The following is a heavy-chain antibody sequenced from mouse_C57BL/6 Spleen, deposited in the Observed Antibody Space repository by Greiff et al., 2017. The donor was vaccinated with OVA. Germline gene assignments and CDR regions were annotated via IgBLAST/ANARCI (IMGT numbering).Heavy chain of an antibody. J-gene: IGHJ1*03. CDR2: INPNNGGT. V-gene: IGHV1-26*01. Sequence: VQLQQPGPELVKPGASVKISCKASGYTFTDYYMNWVKQSPGKGLEWIGDINPNNGGTSYNQKFKGKATLTVDKSSSTAYMELRSLTSEDSAVYDCARAGGYYIGWCCDDWGTGTTVTVSS. D-gene: IGHD2-3*01. CDR1: GYTFTDYY. CDR3: ARAGGYYIGWCCDD.